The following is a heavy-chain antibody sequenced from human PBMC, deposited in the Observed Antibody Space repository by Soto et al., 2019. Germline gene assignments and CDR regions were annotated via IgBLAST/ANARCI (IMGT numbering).Heavy chain of an antibody. V-gene: IGHV4-30-4*01. CDR1: GGSISSDHYH. D-gene: IGHD4-17*01. CDR2: IHYSGSV. CDR3: VREDDGGDRDYYGLDV. Sequence: QVQLQESGPGLVRPSQTLSFTCTVSGGSISSDHYHWTWIRQTPGKGLEWIGYIHYSGSVYYNPSLQSRVTMSVDTSKNLFSLKLSSVTAADTAVYFCVREDDGGDRDYYGLDVWGQGTTVTVSS. J-gene: IGHJ6*02.